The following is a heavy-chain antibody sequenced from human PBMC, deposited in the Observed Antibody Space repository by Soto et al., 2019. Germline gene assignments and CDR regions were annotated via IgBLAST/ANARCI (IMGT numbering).Heavy chain of an antibody. D-gene: IGHD2-15*01. CDR3: ARDISDSAGSASFDY. V-gene: IGHV1-46*01. Sequence: ASVKVSCKASGYPFIHFHIHWVRQAPGEGLEWMGVINPNEHSTTYAQKFQGRVTMSSDTSTSTVYMELSSLRSQDTALYYCARDISDSAGSASFDYWGQGTLVTVSS. CDR1: GYPFIHFH. CDR2: INPNEHST. J-gene: IGHJ4*02.